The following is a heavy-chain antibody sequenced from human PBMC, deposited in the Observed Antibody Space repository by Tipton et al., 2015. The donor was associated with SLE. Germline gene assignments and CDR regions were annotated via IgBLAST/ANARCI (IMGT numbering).Heavy chain of an antibody. CDR1: GGSVSSGSYY. J-gene: IGHJ2*01. D-gene: IGHD4-17*01. CDR2: IYYSGST. Sequence: TLSLTCTVSGGSVSSGSYYWSWIRQPPGKGLEWIGYIYYSGSTNYNPSLKSRVTMSVDTSKNQFSLKLSSVTAADTAVYYCARNLVYGDYAPDLWGRGTLVTVSS. CDR3: ARNLVYGDYAPDL. V-gene: IGHV4-61*01.